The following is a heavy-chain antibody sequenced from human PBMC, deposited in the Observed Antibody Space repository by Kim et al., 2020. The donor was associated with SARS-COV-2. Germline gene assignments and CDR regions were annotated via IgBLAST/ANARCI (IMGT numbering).Heavy chain of an antibody. Sequence: TKYGQKGQDRVIMTTDTSTNAAYMELWSLRSDDTAMYYCARGAYGDVSFDYWGQGTLVTVSS. CDR3: ARGAYGDVSFDY. D-gene: IGHD4-17*01. V-gene: IGHV1-18*01. J-gene: IGHJ4*02. CDR2: T.